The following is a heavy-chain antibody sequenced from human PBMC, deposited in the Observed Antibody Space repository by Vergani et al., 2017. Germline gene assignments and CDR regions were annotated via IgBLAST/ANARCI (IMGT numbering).Heavy chain of an antibody. J-gene: IGHJ6*02. V-gene: IGHV1-18*01. Sequence: QVQLVQSGAEVKKPGASVKVSCKASGYTFTSYGLSWVRQAPGPGLQWMGWISAYNGTTNYAQKLQGRVTMTTDTSTSTAYMELRSLRSDDTAVYYLARELGDIVVVVAAYYYYYGMDVWGQGTTVTGSS. CDR2: ISAYNGTT. D-gene: IGHD2-15*01. CDR3: ARELGDIVVVVAAYYYYYGMDV. CDR1: GYTFTSYG.